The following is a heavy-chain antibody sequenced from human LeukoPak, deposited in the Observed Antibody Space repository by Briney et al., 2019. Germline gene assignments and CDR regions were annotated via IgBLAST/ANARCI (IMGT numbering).Heavy chain of an antibody. CDR2: IYYSGST. J-gene: IGHJ5*02. D-gene: IGHD6-19*01. CDR1: GGSTSSYY. Sequence: SETLSLTCTVSGGSTSSYYWSWIRQPPGKGLEWIGYIYYSGSTNYNPSLKSRVTISVDTSKNQFSLKLSSVTAADTAVYYCARGSGEGFDPWGQGTLVTVSS. V-gene: IGHV4-59*01. CDR3: ARGSGEGFDP.